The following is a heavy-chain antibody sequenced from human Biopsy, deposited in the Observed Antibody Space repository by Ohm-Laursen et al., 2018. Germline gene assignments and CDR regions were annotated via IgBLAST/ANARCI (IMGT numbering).Heavy chain of an antibody. Sequence: ASVKVSCKTSGYTFTTYYIHWVRQAPGQGLEWMGIINPGGNSTAYTQNFQGRVTITWDTSTTTVYMELSSLRSEDTAVYYCVLASFDYWGQGTLVTVPS. CDR3: VLASFDY. CDR1: GYTFTTYY. V-gene: IGHV1-46*01. J-gene: IGHJ4*02. CDR2: INPGGNST.